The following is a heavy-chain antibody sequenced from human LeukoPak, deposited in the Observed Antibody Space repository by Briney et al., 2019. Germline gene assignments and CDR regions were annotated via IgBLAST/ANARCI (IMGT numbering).Heavy chain of an antibody. CDR3: ASPSGSYPNFDY. CDR2: IIPILGIA. D-gene: IGHD1-26*01. Sequence: GASVKVSCKASGGTFSSYTISWVRQAPGQGLEWMGRIIPILGIANYAQKFQGRVTITADKSTSTAYMELSSLRSEDTAVYYCASPSGSYPNFDYWGQGTLVTVSS. V-gene: IGHV1-69*02. J-gene: IGHJ4*02. CDR1: GGTFSSYT.